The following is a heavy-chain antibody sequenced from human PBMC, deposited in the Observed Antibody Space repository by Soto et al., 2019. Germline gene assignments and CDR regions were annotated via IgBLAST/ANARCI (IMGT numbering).Heavy chain of an antibody. CDR2: IYYSGST. Sequence: PSETLSLTCTVSGGSISSGGYYWSWIRQPPGQGLEWIGYIYYSGSTYYNPSLKSRVTISVDTSKNQFSLKLSSVTAADTAVYYCARYLGEYCTNGVCYYYYYGMDVWGQGTTVTVSS. D-gene: IGHD2-8*01. CDR1: GGSISSGGYY. V-gene: IGHV4-30-4*01. J-gene: IGHJ6*02. CDR3: ARYLGEYCTNGVCYYYYYGMDV.